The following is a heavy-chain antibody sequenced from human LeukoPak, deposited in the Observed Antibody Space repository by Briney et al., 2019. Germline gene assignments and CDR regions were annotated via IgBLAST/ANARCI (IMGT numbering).Heavy chain of an antibody. D-gene: IGHD1-7*01. CDR3: ARVSHDWNYGDAFDI. J-gene: IGHJ3*02. CDR2: INPVGGTT. Sequence: GASVKVSCKASGYTLTNYYVHWVRQAPGQGLEWMGKINPVGGTTRYAQKFQGRVTMTRDTSTSIVSMELSSLRSEDTAVYYCARVSHDWNYGDAFDIWGQGTMVTVSS. V-gene: IGHV1-46*01. CDR1: GYTLTNYY.